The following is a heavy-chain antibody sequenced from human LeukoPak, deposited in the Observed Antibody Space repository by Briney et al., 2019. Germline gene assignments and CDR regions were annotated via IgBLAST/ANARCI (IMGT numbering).Heavy chain of an antibody. J-gene: IGHJ4*02. CDR3: ARGVDVWGNYRQYYFDY. D-gene: IGHD3-16*02. CDR2: ITSSGSAT. Sequence: GSLRLSXAASGFTFSKNAMSWVRQAPGKGLEWVSSITSSGSATCYADSVKGRFTISRDNSKNTLYLQMNGLRAEDTAVYYCARGVDVWGNYRQYYFDYWGQETLVTVSS. CDR1: GFTFSKNA. V-gene: IGHV3-23*01.